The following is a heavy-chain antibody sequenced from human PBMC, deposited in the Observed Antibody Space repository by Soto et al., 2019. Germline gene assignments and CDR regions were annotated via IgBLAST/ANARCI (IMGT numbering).Heavy chain of an antibody. D-gene: IGHD3-10*01. CDR3: ARDIGSYAYGEGY. Sequence: VTLALTSSVPGGSIYCYLWSWIRQPAGKGLEWIGRVYSSGTTDYNPSLNSRATMSVETSKNQFSLKLSSVTAADTAVYYCARDIGSYAYGEGYWGQG. CDR2: VYSSGTT. V-gene: IGHV4-4*07. J-gene: IGHJ4*02. CDR1: GGSIYCYL.